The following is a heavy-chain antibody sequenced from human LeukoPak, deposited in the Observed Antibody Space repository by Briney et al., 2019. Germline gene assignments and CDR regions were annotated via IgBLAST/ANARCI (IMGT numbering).Heavy chain of an antibody. CDR2: ITGSSGST. CDR3: AKLLMAMVRGVDIDC. D-gene: IGHD3-10*01. Sequence: GGSLRLSCAASGFTFSSYGMSWVRQAPGKGLEWVSAITGSSGSTYYADSVKGRFTISRDNSKNTLYLQMNSLRAEDTAVYYCAKLLMAMVRGVDIDCWGQGTLVTVSS. J-gene: IGHJ4*02. CDR1: GFTFSSYG. V-gene: IGHV3-23*01.